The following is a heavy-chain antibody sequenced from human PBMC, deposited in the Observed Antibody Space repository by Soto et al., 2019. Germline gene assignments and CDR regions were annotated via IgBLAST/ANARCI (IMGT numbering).Heavy chain of an antibody. CDR1: GFIFSKYA. CDR2: TWYDGRNK. V-gene: IGHV3-33*01. CDR3: ARDLSYLEWNYYGMDV. Sequence: QVQLVESGGGVVQPGRSMRLSCAASGFIFSKYAMPWVRQAPGRGLEWLAVTWYDGRNKYYADSVKGRFTISRDNSRDTLYLEMNNLRAEDTAVYYCARDLSYLEWNYYGMDVWGQGTTVTVSS. D-gene: IGHD3-3*01. J-gene: IGHJ6*02.